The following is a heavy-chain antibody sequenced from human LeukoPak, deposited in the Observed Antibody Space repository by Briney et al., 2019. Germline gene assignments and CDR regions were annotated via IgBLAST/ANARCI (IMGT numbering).Heavy chain of an antibody. D-gene: IGHD3-9*01. Sequence: GGSLRLSCAASGFTFSSYEMNWVRQAPGKGLEWVSYISSSGSTIYYADSVKGRFTISRDNAKNSLYLQMNSLRAEDTAVYYCASTEGSHDILTGYYHNDYWGQGTLVTVSS. CDR1: GFTFSSYE. CDR2: ISSSGSTI. CDR3: ASTEGSHDILTGYYHNDY. V-gene: IGHV3-48*03. J-gene: IGHJ4*02.